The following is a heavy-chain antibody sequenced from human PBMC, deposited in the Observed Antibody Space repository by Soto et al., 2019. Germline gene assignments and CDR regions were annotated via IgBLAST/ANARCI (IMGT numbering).Heavy chain of an antibody. CDR1: GGSFSGYY. Sequence: SETLSLTCAVYGGSFSGYYWSWIRQPPGKGLEWIGEINHSGSTNYNPSLKSRVTISVDTSKNQFSLKLSSVTAADTAVYYCARKGRGVAAAGTFHQYYFDYWGQGTLVTVSS. D-gene: IGHD6-13*01. CDR2: INHSGST. V-gene: IGHV4-34*01. J-gene: IGHJ4*02. CDR3: ARKGRGVAAAGTFHQYYFDY.